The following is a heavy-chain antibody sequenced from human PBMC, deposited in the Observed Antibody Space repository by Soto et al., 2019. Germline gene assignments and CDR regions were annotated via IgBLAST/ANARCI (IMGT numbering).Heavy chain of an antibody. D-gene: IGHD6-13*01. V-gene: IGHV3-7*05. J-gene: IGHJ4*02. CDR1: GFIFSDYW. CDR2: IKQDGSGR. Sequence: EVQLAASGGGLVQPGGSLRLSCAASGFIFSDYWLTWVRQTPGKGMEWVADIKQDGSGRYYVDSVKGRFTISRDNGKNSLSLQMNGLRVEDTAVYHCAKGRAAYPGADWGQGTLVTVSS. CDR3: AKGRAAYPGAD.